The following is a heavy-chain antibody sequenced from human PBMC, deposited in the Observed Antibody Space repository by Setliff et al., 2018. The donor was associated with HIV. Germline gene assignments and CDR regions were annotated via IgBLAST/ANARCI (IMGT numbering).Heavy chain of an antibody. CDR2: IHLSDT. J-gene: IGHJ3*02. CDR1: GGSMRSNIYY. Sequence: TLSLTCSVSGGSMRSNIYYWGWVRLSPTKGLEWIGSIHLSDTYYNPSLKSRVTVSVDTSRNQFSLILKSVTAADTAMYYCAREDRGWSNRGSFDIWGQGTMVTVSS. CDR3: AREDRGWSNRGSFDI. V-gene: IGHV4-39*07. D-gene: IGHD6-19*01.